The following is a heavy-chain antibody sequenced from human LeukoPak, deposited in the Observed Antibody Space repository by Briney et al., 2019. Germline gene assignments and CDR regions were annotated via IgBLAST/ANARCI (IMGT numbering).Heavy chain of an antibody. Sequence: GSLRLSCAASGFTFSSYWMSWVRQAPGKGLEWVANIKQDGSEKYYVDSVKGRFTISRDNAKNSLYLQMNSLRAEDTALYYCAKDLSWGRGYYYYGMDVWGQGTTVTVSS. CDR1: GFTFSSYW. CDR3: AKDLSWGRGYYYYGMDV. J-gene: IGHJ6*02. D-gene: IGHD6-13*01. V-gene: IGHV3-7*03. CDR2: IKQDGSEK.